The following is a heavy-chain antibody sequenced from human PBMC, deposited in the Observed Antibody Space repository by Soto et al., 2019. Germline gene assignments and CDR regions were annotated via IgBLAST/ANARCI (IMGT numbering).Heavy chain of an antibody. Sequence: EVQLLESGGGLVQPGGSLRLSCAASGFTFNSYAMSWVRQAPGKGLEWVSTIIGSGGSTYYADSVKGRFSVSRDNSKNTLYLQMNSLRAEDTAVYYCAKGSAWQQPNWGQGTLVTVSS. V-gene: IGHV3-23*01. J-gene: IGHJ4*02. CDR3: AKGSAWQQPN. CDR1: GFTFNSYA. D-gene: IGHD1-1*01. CDR2: IIGSGGST.